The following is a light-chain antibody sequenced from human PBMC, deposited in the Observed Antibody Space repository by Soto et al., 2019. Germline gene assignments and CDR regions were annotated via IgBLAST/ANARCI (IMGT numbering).Light chain of an antibody. CDR3: TSYRRGPLYV. Sequence: SVLTQPASVSGSPGQSITVSCTGVSSDVGGSIYVSWYQHHPGKAPRLIIFDVNNRPSGVSARFSGSKSGNTASLTISGLQPEDEGHYYCTSYRRGPLYVFGTGTKVTVL. CDR2: DVN. CDR1: SSDVGGSIY. J-gene: IGLJ1*01. V-gene: IGLV2-14*03.